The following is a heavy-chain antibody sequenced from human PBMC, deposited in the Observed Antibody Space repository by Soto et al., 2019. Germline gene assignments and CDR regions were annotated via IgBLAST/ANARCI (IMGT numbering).Heavy chain of an antibody. CDR2: IWYDGSNK. Sequence: QVQLVESGGGVVQPGRSLRLSCAASGFTFSSYGMHWVRQAPGKGLEWVAVIWYDGSNKYYADSVKGRFTISRDNSKNTLYLQMTSLRAEDTAVYYCAAAAGPFDIWGQGTMVTVSS. CDR3: AAAAGPFDI. J-gene: IGHJ3*02. D-gene: IGHD6-13*01. CDR1: GFTFSSYG. V-gene: IGHV3-33*01.